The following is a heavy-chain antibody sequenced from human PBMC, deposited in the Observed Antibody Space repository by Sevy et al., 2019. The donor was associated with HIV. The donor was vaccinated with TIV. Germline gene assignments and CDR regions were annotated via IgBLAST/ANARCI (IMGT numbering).Heavy chain of an antibody. CDR3: VRDLTGDRRYWYFDL. CDR2: ISSSGSTI. J-gene: IGHJ2*01. D-gene: IGHD7-27*01. V-gene: IGHV3-11*01. CDR1: GFTFSDYY. Sequence: GGSLRLSCAASGFTFSDYYMSWIRQAPGKGLEWVSYISSSGSTIYYADSVKGRFTISRDNAKNSLYLQMNSLRAEDTAVYYCVRDLTGDRRYWYFDLWGRGTLVTVSS.